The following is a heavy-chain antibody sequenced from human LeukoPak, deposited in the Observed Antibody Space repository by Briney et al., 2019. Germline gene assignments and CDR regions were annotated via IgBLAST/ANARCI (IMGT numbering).Heavy chain of an antibody. CDR3: ARDRDIVVVVAATGYSYAYSMDV. V-gene: IGHV1-69*13. D-gene: IGHD2-15*01. CDR2: VIPIFGTA. J-gene: IGHJ6*02. Sequence: SVKVSCKASGGTFSSYAISWVRQAPEQGLEWMGGVIPIFGTANYAQKFQGRVTITADESTSTAYMELSSLRSEDTAVYYCARDRDIVVVVAATGYSYAYSMDVWGQGTTVTVSS. CDR1: GGTFSSYA.